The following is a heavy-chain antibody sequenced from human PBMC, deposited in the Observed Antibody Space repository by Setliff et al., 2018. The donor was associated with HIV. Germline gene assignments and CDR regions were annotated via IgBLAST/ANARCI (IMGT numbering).Heavy chain of an antibody. Sequence: ASVKVSCKASGYTFTSYGISWVRQAPGQGLEWMGWISAYNGNTNYAQNFQGRLTITWNTSISTAYMELGSLGFDDTAVYFCARTRSGGSSVYYYYYVDVWGQGTAVTVSS. D-gene: IGHD3-3*01. CDR3: ARTRSGGSSVYYYYYVDV. V-gene: IGHV1-18*01. CDR1: GYTFTSYG. CDR2: ISAYNGNT. J-gene: IGHJ6*03.